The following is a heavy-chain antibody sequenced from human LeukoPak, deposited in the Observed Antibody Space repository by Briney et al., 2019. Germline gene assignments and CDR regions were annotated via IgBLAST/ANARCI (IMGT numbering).Heavy chain of an antibody. CDR3: ARGSYYFDY. Sequence: SETLSLTCTVSGGSISSSSYYWGWIRQPPGKGLEWIGEINHSGSTNYNPSLKSRVTMSVDTSKNQFSLKLSSVTAADKAVYYCARGSYYFDYWGQGTLVTVSS. CDR2: INHSGST. CDR1: GGSISSSSYY. J-gene: IGHJ4*02. V-gene: IGHV4-39*07.